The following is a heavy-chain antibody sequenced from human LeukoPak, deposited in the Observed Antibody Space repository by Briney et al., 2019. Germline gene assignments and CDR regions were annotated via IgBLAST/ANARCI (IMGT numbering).Heavy chain of an antibody. Sequence: GGSLRLSCAASGFIFSGYEMNWVRQAPGKGLEWVSYISSSGSTMYYADSVKGRFTISRDNAKSSLYLQVNSLRAEDTAVYYCARRRDSGSLQHFDYWGQGTLVTVSS. J-gene: IGHJ4*02. CDR1: GFIFSGYE. CDR2: ISSSGSTM. CDR3: ARRRDSGSLQHFDY. V-gene: IGHV3-48*03. D-gene: IGHD1-26*01.